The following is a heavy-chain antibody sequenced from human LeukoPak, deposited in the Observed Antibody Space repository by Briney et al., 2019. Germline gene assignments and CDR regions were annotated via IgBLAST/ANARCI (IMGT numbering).Heavy chain of an antibody. Sequence: GGSLRLSCAASGFTFSSYGMHWVRQAPGKGLEWVAFIRYDGSNKYYADSVKGRFTISRDNSKNTLYLQMNSLRAEDTAVYYCAKGLQQLVRYYYYMDVWGKGTTVTVSS. CDR1: GFTFSSYG. V-gene: IGHV3-30*02. J-gene: IGHJ6*03. CDR2: IRYDGSNK. CDR3: AKGLQQLVRYYYYMDV. D-gene: IGHD6-13*01.